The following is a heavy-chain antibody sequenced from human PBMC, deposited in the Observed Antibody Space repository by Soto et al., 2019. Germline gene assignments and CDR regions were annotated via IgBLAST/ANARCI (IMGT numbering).Heavy chain of an antibody. CDR2: INHSGST. CDR3: AREGRKAARLQANWFDP. D-gene: IGHD6-6*01. Sequence: SETLSLTCAVYGGSFSGYYWSWIRQPPGKGLEWIGEINHSGSTNYNPSLKSRFTISVDTSKNQFSLKLSSVTAADTAVYYCAREGRKAARLQANWFDPWGQGTLVTVSS. V-gene: IGHV4-34*01. J-gene: IGHJ5*02. CDR1: GGSFSGYY.